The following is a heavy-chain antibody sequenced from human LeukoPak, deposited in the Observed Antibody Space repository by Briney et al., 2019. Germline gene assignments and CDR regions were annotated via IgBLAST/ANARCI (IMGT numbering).Heavy chain of an antibody. CDR1: GGTFSSYA. D-gene: IGHD2-15*01. V-gene: IGHV1-69*04. J-gene: IGHJ5*02. CDR2: IIPILGIA. Sequence: SVKVSCKASGGTFSSYAISWVRQAPGQGLEWMGRIIPILGIANYAQKFQGRVTITADKSTSTAYMELSSLRSEDTAVYYCARGPCSGGSCYTANWFDPWGQGTLVTVSS. CDR3: ARGPCSGGSCYTANWFDP.